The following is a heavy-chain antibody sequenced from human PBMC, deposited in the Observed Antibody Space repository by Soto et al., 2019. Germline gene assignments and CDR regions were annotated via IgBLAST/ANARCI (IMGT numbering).Heavy chain of an antibody. Sequence: ASVKVSCKASGCSFNNYAITWVRQAPGQGLEWMGWINVHNGNTHYAQKFQDRVIMTIDTSTRTAYMELRSLISDDTAVYYCARIDGYSSGYNVDQPQAIYFFDFWGQGALVTVSS. J-gene: IGHJ4*02. CDR3: ARIDGYSSGYNVDQPQAIYFFDF. CDR1: GCSFNNYA. V-gene: IGHV1-18*01. D-gene: IGHD5-18*01. CDR2: INVHNGNT.